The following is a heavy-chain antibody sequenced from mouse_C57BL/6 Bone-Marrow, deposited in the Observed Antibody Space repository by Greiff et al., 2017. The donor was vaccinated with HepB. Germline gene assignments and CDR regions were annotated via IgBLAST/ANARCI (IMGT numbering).Heavy chain of an antibody. CDR2: IDLSDSYT. CDR1: GYTFTSYW. V-gene: IGHV1-50*01. J-gene: IGHJ2*01. D-gene: IGHD6-2*01. Sequence: VQLQQPGAELVKPGASVKLSCKASGYTFTSYWMQWVKQRPGQGLEWIGEIDLSDSYTNYNQKFKGKATLTVDTSSSTAYMQLSSLTSEDSAVYYCARGLPYYFDYWGQGTTLTVSS. CDR3: ARGLPYYFDY.